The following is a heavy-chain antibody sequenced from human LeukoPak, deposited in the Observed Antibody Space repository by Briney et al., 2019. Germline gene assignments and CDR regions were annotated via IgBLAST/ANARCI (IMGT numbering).Heavy chain of an antibody. J-gene: IGHJ5*02. CDR2: INPNSGGT. CDR1: GYTFTGYY. D-gene: IGHD2-2*02. Sequence: ASVKVSCKASGYTFTGYYMHWVRQAPGQGLEWMGWINPNSGGTNYAQKFQGRVTMTRDTSISTAYMELSRLRSDDTAVYYCAREREDLDCSSTSCYIDWSDPWGQGTMVTVSS. CDR3: AREREDLDCSSTSCYIDWSDP. V-gene: IGHV1-2*02.